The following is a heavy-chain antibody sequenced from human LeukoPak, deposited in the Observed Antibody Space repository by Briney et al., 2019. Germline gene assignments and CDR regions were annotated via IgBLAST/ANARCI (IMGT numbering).Heavy chain of an antibody. V-gene: IGHV4-59*12. D-gene: IGHD6-13*01. CDR1: GGSISSYY. CDR3: ARVRSSWPFDY. Sequence: SETLSLTCTVSGGSISSYYWNWIRQPPGKGLEWIGYIYYSGSTNHNPSLKSRVTISVDTSKNQFSLKLSSVTAADTAVYYCARVRSSWPFDYWGQGTLVTVSS. CDR2: IYYSGST. J-gene: IGHJ4*02.